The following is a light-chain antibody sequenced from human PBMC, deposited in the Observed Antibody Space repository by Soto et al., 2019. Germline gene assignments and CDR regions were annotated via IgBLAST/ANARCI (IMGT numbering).Light chain of an antibody. Sequence: DIQMTQSPSTLSASVGDRVTITCRASQSINSWLAWYQQKPGKAPKLLIYKASSLESGVPSRFSGSGSGTGFTLTISSLQPDDFATYYCQQYNSYWTFGQGTKVDIK. CDR1: QSINSW. CDR3: QQYNSYWT. J-gene: IGKJ1*01. V-gene: IGKV1-5*03. CDR2: KAS.